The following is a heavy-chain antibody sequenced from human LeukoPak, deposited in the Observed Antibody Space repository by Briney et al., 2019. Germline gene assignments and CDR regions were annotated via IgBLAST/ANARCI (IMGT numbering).Heavy chain of an antibody. V-gene: IGHV3-15*01. CDR2: IKSKNDGGTT. CDR3: TTVRSY. CDR1: GFTFSSYE. Sequence: GGSLRLSCAASGFTFSSYEMNWVRQAPGKGLEWVGRIKSKNDGGTTDYAAPVRGRFTISREDSKNTVYLEMNSLKTEDPGVYYCTTVRSYCGQGTLVTVSA. J-gene: IGHJ4*02.